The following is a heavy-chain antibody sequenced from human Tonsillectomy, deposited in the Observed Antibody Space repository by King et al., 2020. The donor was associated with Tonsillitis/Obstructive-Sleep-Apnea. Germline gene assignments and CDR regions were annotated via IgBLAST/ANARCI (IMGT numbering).Heavy chain of an antibody. CDR3: ARVAGATVDY. J-gene: IGHJ4*02. CDR1: GGSISNSY. D-gene: IGHD1-26*01. CDR2: IYNSDS. Sequence: QLQESGPGLVKPLETLSLTCTVSGGSISNSYWNWIRQPPGKGLEWIGYIYNSDSIYNPSLKSRVTISVDTSKNQFSLKVSSVTAADTAVYYCARVAGATVDYWGQGILVTVSS. V-gene: IGHV4-59*01.